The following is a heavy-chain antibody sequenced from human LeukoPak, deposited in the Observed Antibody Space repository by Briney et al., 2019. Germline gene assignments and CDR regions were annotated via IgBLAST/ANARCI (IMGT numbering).Heavy chain of an antibody. CDR2: IKQDGSEK. D-gene: IGHD3-10*01. CDR1: GFTFTTYW. CDR3: ARPLLYYYGSETYFWFDP. J-gene: IGHJ5*02. V-gene: IGHV3-7*01. Sequence: GGSLRLSCAASGFTFTTYWMGWVRQAPGKGLEWVASIKQDGSEKYYVDSVKGRFSISRDNAENSLYLQMNSLRADDTAFYYCARPLLYYYGSETYFWFDPWGQGTLVTVSS.